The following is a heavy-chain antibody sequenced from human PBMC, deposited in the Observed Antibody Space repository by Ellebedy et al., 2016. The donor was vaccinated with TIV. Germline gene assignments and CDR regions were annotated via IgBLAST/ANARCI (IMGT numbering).Heavy chain of an antibody. Sequence: GGSLRLXXAASGFTFDDYGMSWVRQAPGKGLEWVSAISGSGGSIYYADSVKGRFTISRDNSKNTLYLQMNSLRAEDTAVYYCAKRPYSSSSSYYYMDVWGKGTTVTVSS. V-gene: IGHV3-23*01. D-gene: IGHD6-6*01. J-gene: IGHJ6*03. CDR2: ISGSGGSI. CDR1: GFTFDDYG. CDR3: AKRPYSSSSSYYYMDV.